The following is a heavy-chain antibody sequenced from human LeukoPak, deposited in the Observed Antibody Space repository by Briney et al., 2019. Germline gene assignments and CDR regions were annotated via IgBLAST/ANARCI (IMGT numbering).Heavy chain of an antibody. V-gene: IGHV3-11*03. Sequence: GGSLRLSCAASGFTFSDYYMSWIRQAPGKGLEWVSYISSSGTYTNYADSVKGRFTLSRDNVKNSLYLQMNSLRAEGTAVYYCASIEGATEPYWGQGTLVTVSS. CDR2: ISSSGTYT. CDR1: GFTFSDYY. CDR3: ASIEGATEPY. D-gene: IGHD1-26*01. J-gene: IGHJ4*02.